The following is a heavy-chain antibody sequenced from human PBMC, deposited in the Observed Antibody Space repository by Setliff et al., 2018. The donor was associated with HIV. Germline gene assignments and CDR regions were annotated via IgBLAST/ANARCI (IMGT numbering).Heavy chain of an antibody. D-gene: IGHD3-22*01. CDR2: ISAYNGNT. Sequence: GASVKVSCKASGRTFTSYIMNWVRQAPGQGLEWMGWISAYNGNTKYAQKFQGRVTMTTDTSTSTAYMELRSLRSDDTAVYYCARSRYDSGGYPDAFDIWGQGTMVTVSS. CDR3: ARSRYDSGGYPDAFDI. V-gene: IGHV1-18*01. J-gene: IGHJ3*02. CDR1: GRTFTSYI.